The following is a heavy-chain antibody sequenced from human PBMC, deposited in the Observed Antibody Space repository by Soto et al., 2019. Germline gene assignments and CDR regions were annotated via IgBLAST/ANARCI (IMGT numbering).Heavy chain of an antibody. Sequence: GGSLRLSCVASGFTFSNYAMSWVRQAPGKGLEWVSTISKSGDGTHYADSVTGRFTVSRDNSKNTLYLQMNSLRAEDTAIYYCSEDPSTGYAGYWGQGTLVTVYS. D-gene: IGHD3-9*01. J-gene: IGHJ4*02. CDR1: GFTFSNYA. V-gene: IGHV3-23*01. CDR2: ISKSGDGT. CDR3: SEDPSTGYAGY.